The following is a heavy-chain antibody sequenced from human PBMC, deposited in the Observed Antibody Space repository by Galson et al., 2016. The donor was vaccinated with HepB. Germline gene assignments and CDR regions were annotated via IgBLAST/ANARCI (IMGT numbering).Heavy chain of an antibody. J-gene: IGHJ6*03. CDR1: GFTFSDYY. D-gene: IGHD5-18*01. V-gene: IGHV3-11*01. CDR2: ISSSGSTI. Sequence: SLRLSCAASGFTFSDYYMSWIRQAPGKGLEWVSYISSSGSTIYYADSVKGRFTIARDNAKNSLYLQMNSLRAEDTAVYYCARKLRGYSSYLDVWGKGTTVTVPS. CDR3: ARKLRGYSSYLDV.